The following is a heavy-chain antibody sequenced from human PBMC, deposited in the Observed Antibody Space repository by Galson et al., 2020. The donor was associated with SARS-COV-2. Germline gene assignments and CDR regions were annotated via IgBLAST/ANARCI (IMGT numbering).Heavy chain of an antibody. CDR3: AAFVGNNPAY. CDR2: IVVGSGKT. J-gene: IGHJ4*02. CDR1: RFSFTASA. V-gene: IGHV1-58*01. D-gene: IGHD1-26*01. Sequence: SVKVSCKTSRFSFTASAVQWVRQARGQRLEWIGWIVVGSGKTNYAQKFQERVTITRDMSTSTAYMEMSSLRSEDTAVYYCAAFVGNNPAYWGQGTLVTVSS.